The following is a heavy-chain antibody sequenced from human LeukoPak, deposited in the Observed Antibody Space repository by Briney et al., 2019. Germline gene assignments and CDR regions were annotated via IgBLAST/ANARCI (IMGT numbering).Heavy chain of an antibody. V-gene: IGHV4-59*08. CDR3: ARRRITIFAMDV. D-gene: IGHD3-3*01. Sequence: PSETLSLTCSVWGGSITSDYWAWIRQPPGKGLEWIGKIYHSGFTTYNPSLQSRVTISIDTSRTQFSLRLSSLTATDTAVYYCARRRITIFAMDVWGQGTTVTVSS. CDR2: IYHSGFT. CDR1: GGSITSDY. J-gene: IGHJ6*02.